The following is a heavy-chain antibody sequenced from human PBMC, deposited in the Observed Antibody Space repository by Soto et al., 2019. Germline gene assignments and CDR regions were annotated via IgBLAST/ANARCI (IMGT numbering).Heavy chain of an antibody. CDR2: MYYTGST. D-gene: IGHD5-12*01. J-gene: IGHJ3*02. CDR1: DSFVSNYY. CDR3: ARHVIVAFSAAFDI. V-gene: IGHV4-59*08. Sequence: SETLSLTCTVSDSFVSNYYWSWIRQPPGKGLEWIGYMYYTGSTIYNPSLKSRVTISVDTSKNQFSLKLSSVTAADTAVYYCARHVIVAFSAAFDIWGQGTMVTVSS.